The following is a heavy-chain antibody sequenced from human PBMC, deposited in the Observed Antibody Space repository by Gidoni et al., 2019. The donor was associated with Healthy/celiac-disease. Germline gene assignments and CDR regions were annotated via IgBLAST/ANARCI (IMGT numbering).Heavy chain of an antibody. J-gene: IGHJ6*02. V-gene: IGHV4-34*01. CDR1: GGSFSGYY. D-gene: IGHD2-2*01. Sequence: QVQLQQWGAGLLKPSETLSLTCAVYGGSFSGYYWSWIRQPPGKGLEWIGEINHSGSTNYNPSLKSRVTISVDTSKNQFSLKLSSVTAADTAVYYCARGHGTSRANIVVVPAARAYYYYGMDVWGQGTTVTVSS. CDR2: INHSGST. CDR3: ARGHGTSRANIVVVPAARAYYYYGMDV.